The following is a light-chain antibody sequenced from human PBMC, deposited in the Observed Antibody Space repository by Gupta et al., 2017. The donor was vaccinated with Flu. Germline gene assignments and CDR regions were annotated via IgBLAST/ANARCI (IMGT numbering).Light chain of an antibody. CDR1: NIGGKT. CDR2: DDS. J-gene: IGLJ2*01. Sequence: SYVLTHPPSVSVAPGPTASITCGGNNIGGKTVHWYRQRPGQAPVLVVYDDSGRPSGIPERFSGSNSGNTATLTISRVEAGDEADYYCQVWDSSSDLVVFGGGTKLTVL. V-gene: IGLV3-21*02. CDR3: QVWDSSSDLVV.